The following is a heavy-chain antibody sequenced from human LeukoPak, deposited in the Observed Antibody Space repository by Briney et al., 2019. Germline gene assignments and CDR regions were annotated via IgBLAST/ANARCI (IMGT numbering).Heavy chain of an antibody. CDR3: ARLVRFLYSSSWYVSYYYMDV. D-gene: IGHD6-13*01. V-gene: IGHV4-39*07. Sequence: SETLSLTCTVSGGSIKSGDSYWGWIRQTPGKGLEWIGIIYYTGITYYNPSLKSRVTISIDTSKNQFSLKLSSVTAADTAVYYCARLVRFLYSSSWYVSYYYMDVWGKGTTVTISS. J-gene: IGHJ6*03. CDR2: IYYTGIT. CDR1: GGSIKSGDSY.